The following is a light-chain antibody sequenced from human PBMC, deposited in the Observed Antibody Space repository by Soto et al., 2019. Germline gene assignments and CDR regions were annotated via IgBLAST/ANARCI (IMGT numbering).Light chain of an antibody. CDR3: SSYTSSSTVV. Sequence: QSALTQPASVSGSPGQSIAISCTGTSHDVGGYNYVSWYQHHPGKAPKLMIYDVSARPSGVSNRFSGSKSDNTASLTISGLQAEDEADYYCSSYTSSSTVVFGGGTKVTVL. V-gene: IGLV2-14*03. J-gene: IGLJ2*01. CDR1: SHDVGGYNY. CDR2: DVS.